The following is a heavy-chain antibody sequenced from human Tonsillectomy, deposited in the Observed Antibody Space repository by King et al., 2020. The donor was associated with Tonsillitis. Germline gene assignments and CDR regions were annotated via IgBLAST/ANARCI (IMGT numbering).Heavy chain of an antibody. V-gene: IGHV4-38-2*01. J-gene: IGHJ6*02. CDR2: IYHSGST. CDR1: GYSISSGYY. D-gene: IGHD2-2*01. CDR3: ARVRTPDCSSTTCRTYYYYYYGMDV. Sequence: QLQESGPGLVKPSETLSLTCAVSGYSISSGYYWGWIRQPPGKGLEWLGNIYHSGSTYYNPSLKSRVTISIDTSKNQFSLKLSSVTDADTAVYYCARVRTPDCSSTTCRTYYYYYYGMDVWGQGTTVTVSS.